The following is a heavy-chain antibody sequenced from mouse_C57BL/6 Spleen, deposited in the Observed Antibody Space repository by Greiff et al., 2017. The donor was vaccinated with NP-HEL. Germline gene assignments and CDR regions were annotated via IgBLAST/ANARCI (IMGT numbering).Heavy chain of an antibody. CDR3: VRHKWYFDV. J-gene: IGHJ1*03. Sequence: GGGLVQPKGSLKLSCAASGFSFNTYAMNWVRQAPGKGLEWVARIRSKSNNYATYYADSVKDRFTISRDDSESMLYLQMNNLKTEDTAMYYCVRHKWYFDVWGTGTTVTVSS. CDR2: IRSKSNNYAT. CDR1: GFSFNTYA. V-gene: IGHV10-1*01.